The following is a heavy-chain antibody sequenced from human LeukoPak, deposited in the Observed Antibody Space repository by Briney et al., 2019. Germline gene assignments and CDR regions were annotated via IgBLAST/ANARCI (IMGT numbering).Heavy chain of an antibody. Sequence: GGSLRLSCIASGFTFSSYWMHWVRQDPRKGLVWVSRINTDGSSTTYADSVKGRFTISRDNAKNTLYLQMNSLRAEDTAVYYCARIASRDYFDYWGQGTLVTVSS. J-gene: IGHJ4*02. CDR3: ARIASRDYFDY. D-gene: IGHD2-2*01. CDR2: INTDGSST. V-gene: IGHV3-74*01. CDR1: GFTFSSYW.